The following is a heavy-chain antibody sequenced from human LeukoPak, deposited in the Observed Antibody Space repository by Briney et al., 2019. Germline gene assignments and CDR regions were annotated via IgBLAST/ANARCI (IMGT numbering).Heavy chain of an antibody. V-gene: IGHV3-30*18. CDR1: GFTSSSYG. J-gene: IGHJ4*02. CDR3: AKSYSDTVTPFGY. CDR2: ISYDGSNK. Sequence: GRSLRLSCAASGFTSSSYGMHWVRQAPGKGLEWVAVISYDGSNKYYADSVKGRFTISRDNSKNTLYLQMNSLRAEDTAVYYCAKSYSDTVTPFGYWGQGTLVTVSS. D-gene: IGHD4-17*01.